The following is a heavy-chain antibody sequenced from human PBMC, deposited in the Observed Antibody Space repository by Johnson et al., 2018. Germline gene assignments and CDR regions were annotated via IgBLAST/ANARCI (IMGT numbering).Heavy chain of an antibody. J-gene: IGHJ6*03. CDR1: GFRFEDYA. V-gene: IGHV3-9*01. CDR2: ISWNSDNI. CDR3: ATGGHFSRMDF. Sequence: VQLVQSGGGLVQPGRSLRLSCEASGFRFEDYAMHWVRQVPAKGLEWVSGISWNSDNINYVDSVKGRFTISRDNAKNSLYLQMDSLRVEDTAVYYCATGGHFSRMDFWGKGTTVTVSS.